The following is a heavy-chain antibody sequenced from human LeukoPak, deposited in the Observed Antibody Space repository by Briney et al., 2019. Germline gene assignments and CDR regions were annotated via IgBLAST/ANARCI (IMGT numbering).Heavy chain of an antibody. CDR3: ARDLQSRLGYYFDY. Sequence: GGSLRLSCAASGFSFSSYTMNWVRQAPGKGLEWVSSISSESSYIYYADSVKGRFAISRDNAKSSLYLQMNSLRADDTAVYYCARDLQSRLGYYFDYWGQGTLVTVSS. D-gene: IGHD3-9*01. CDR2: ISSESSYI. CDR1: GFSFSSYT. V-gene: IGHV3-21*01. J-gene: IGHJ4*02.